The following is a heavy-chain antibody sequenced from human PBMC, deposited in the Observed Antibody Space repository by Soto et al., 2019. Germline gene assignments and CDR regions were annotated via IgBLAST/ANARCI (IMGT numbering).Heavy chain of an antibody. D-gene: IGHD3-16*01. V-gene: IGHV3-30-3*01. CDR3: ARAAGGSDY. Sequence: PGGSLRLSCAASGFTFSSYAMHWVRQAPGKGLEWVAVISYDGSNKYYADSVKGRFTISRDNSKNTLYLQMNSLRAEDTAMYYCARAAGGSDYWGQGTLVTVSS. J-gene: IGHJ4*02. CDR1: GFTFSSYA. CDR2: ISYDGSNK.